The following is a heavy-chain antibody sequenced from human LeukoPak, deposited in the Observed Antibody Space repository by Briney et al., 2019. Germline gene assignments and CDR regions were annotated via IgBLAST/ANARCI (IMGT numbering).Heavy chain of an antibody. V-gene: IGHV4-30-2*01. CDR1: GGSISSGGYY. CDR2: IYHGGST. Sequence: SQTLSLTCTVSGGSISSGGYYWSWIRQPPGKGLEWIGYIYHGGSTYYNPSLKSRVTISVDRSKNQFSLKLNSVTAADTAVYYCAGIGIAARLLNYWGQGTLVTVSS. J-gene: IGHJ4*02. D-gene: IGHD6-6*01. CDR3: AGIGIAARLLNY.